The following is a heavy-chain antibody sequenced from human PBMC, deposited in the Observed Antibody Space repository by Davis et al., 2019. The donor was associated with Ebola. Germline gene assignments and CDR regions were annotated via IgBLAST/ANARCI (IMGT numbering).Heavy chain of an antibody. Sequence: ASVKVSCKASGYTFTSYYMHWVRQAPGQGLEWMGIINPSGGSTSYAQKFQGRVTMTRDTSTSTAYMELSSLRSEDTAVYYCARGVLGSARSFYMDVWGKGTTVTVSS. J-gene: IGHJ6*03. CDR2: INPSGGST. V-gene: IGHV1-46*01. CDR1: GYTFTSYY. D-gene: IGHD2-21*01. CDR3: ARGVLGSARSFYMDV.